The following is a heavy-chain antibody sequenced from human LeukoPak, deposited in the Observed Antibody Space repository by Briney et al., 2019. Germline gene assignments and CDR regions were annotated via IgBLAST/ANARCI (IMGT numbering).Heavy chain of an antibody. CDR3: ARSATSGTIYLDY. CDR2: INWNGGST. D-gene: IGHD1-1*01. Sequence: PGGSLRLSCAASGFTFDDYGVNWVRQAPGKGLEWVSGINWNGGSTGYADSVKGRFTISRDNAKNSLYLQMNTLRANDTALYYCARSATSGTIYLDYWGQGTLVTVSS. V-gene: IGHV3-20*04. J-gene: IGHJ4*02. CDR1: GFTFDDYG.